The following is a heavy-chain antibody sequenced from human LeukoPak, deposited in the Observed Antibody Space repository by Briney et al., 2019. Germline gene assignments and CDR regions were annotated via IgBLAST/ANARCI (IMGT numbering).Heavy chain of an antibody. J-gene: IGHJ6*02. CDR2: INPNSGGT. CDR3: ASLGGGDGYNSTVPYYYYYYGMDV. Sequence: GSSVKVSCKASGGTFSSYAISWVRQAPGQGLEWMGWINPNSGGTNYAQKFQGRVTMTRDTSISTAYMELSRLRSDDTAVYYCASLGGGDGYNSTVPYYYYYYGMDVWGQGTTVTVSS. CDR1: GGTFSSYA. D-gene: IGHD5-24*01. V-gene: IGHV1-2*02.